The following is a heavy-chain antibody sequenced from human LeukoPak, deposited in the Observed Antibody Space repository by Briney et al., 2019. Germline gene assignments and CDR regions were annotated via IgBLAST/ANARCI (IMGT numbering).Heavy chain of an antibody. J-gene: IGHJ4*02. Sequence: SVKVSCKASGYTFTSYGISWVRQAPGQGLEWMGRIIPIFGTANYAQKFQGRVTITTDESASTAYMELSSLRSEDTAVYYCAVGPLAATDDYGDFNEFDYWGQGTLVTVSS. V-gene: IGHV1-69*05. CDR2: IIPIFGTA. CDR3: AVGPLAATDDYGDFNEFDY. CDR1: GYTFTSYG. D-gene: IGHD4-17*01.